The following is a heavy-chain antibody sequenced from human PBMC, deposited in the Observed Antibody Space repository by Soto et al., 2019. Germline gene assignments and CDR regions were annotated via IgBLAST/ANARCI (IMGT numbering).Heavy chain of an antibody. Sequence: QVQLVQSGAEVKKPGASVKVSCKASGYTFTSYDISWVRQAPGQGLEWMGWMSTSNGNTNYAQKLQGRVTMTTDTSTSTANMELWSLRPDDTAVYFCARDRNWVDPWGQGTLVTVS. CDR3: ARDRNWVDP. J-gene: IGHJ5*02. V-gene: IGHV1-18*01. CDR1: GYTFTSYD. CDR2: MSTSNGNT.